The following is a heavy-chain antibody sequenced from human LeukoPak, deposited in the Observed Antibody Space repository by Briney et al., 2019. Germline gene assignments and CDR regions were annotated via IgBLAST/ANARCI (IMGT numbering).Heavy chain of an antibody. V-gene: IGHV3-23*01. J-gene: IGHJ4*02. D-gene: IGHD1-26*01. CDR2: ISGSGGST. CDR1: GFTFRSYA. CDR3: ARDSVLGATSFDY. Sequence: GRSLRLSRAASGFTFRSYAMNWVRQAPGKGLERVSAISGSGGSTYYADSVKGRFTISRDNSKNTLYLQMNSLRAEDTAVYYCARDSVLGATSFDYWGRGTLVTVSS.